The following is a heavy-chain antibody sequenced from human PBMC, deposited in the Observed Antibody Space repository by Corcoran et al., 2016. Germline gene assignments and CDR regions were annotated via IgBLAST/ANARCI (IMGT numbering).Heavy chain of an antibody. D-gene: IGHD3-22*01. J-gene: IGHJ4*02. CDR3: TRYPLISGYHFFDD. CDR1: GFTFSNAW. Sequence: EVQLVESGGALVKPGGSLRLSCVASGFTFSNAWMNWVRQAPGKGLEWVGRIESKADGGTIAYAASVKGRFTISREDSKNTLYLQMNSLKSEDTAVYYCTRYPLISGYHFFDDWGQGTLVTVSS. CDR2: IESKADGGTI. V-gene: IGHV3-15*07.